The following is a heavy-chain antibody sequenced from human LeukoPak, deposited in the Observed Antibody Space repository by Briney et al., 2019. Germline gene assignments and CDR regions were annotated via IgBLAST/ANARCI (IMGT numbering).Heavy chain of an antibody. V-gene: IGHV1-18*04. CDR1: GYTFTSYG. CDR2: ISAYNGNT. Sequence: ASVKVSCKASGYTFTSYGISWVRQAPGQGLEWMGWISAYNGNTNYAQKLQGRVTMTTDTSTSTAYMELRSLRSDDTAVYYCARDPRRNYDIFTGYPADAFDIWGQGTMVTVSS. J-gene: IGHJ3*02. CDR3: ARDPRRNYDIFTGYPADAFDI. D-gene: IGHD3-9*01.